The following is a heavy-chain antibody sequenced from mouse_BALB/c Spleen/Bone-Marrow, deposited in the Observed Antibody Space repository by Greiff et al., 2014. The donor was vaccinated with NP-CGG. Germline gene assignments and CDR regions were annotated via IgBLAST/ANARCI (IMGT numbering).Heavy chain of an antibody. Sequence: QVQLKQSGAELVRPGASVKLSCKASGYTFTSNWINWVKQRPGQGLEWIGNIYPSDSYTNYNQKFKDKATLTVDKSSSTAYMQLSCPTSEDSAVYYCTRGSSYVGYAMDYWGQGASVTVSS. CDR3: TRGSSYVGYAMDY. J-gene: IGHJ4*01. CDR2: IYPSDSYT. V-gene: IGHV1-69*02. CDR1: GYTFTSNW. D-gene: IGHD1-1*01.